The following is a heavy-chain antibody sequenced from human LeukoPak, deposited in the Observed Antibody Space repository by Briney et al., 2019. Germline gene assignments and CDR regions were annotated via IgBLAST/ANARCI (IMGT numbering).Heavy chain of an antibody. D-gene: IGHD6-13*01. CDR1: GFTFSSYG. V-gene: IGHV3-30*18. CDR2: ISYDGSNK. Sequence: PGGSLRLSCAASGFTFSSYGMHWVRQAPGKGLEWVAVISYDGSNKYYADSVKGRFTISRDNSKNTLYLQMNSLRAEDTAVYYCAKVPPAAAGTKNYYYGMDVWGQGTTVTVSS. J-gene: IGHJ6*02. CDR3: AKVPPAAAGTKNYYYGMDV.